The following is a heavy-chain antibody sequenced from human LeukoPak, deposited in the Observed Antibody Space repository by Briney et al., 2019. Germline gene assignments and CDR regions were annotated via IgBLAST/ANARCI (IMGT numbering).Heavy chain of an antibody. J-gene: IGHJ4*02. CDR3: ARDDGSDLFPVL. CDR1: GFTVSSNY. V-gene: IGHV3-53*01. CDR2: IYSGDNT. Sequence: GGSLRLSCAASGFTVSSNYMSWVRQAPGKGLEWVSVIYSGDNTYYADSVKGRFTTSRDNSKNTLYLQMNSLRADDTAVYYCARDDGSDLFPVLWGQGTLVTVSS. D-gene: IGHD2-21*01.